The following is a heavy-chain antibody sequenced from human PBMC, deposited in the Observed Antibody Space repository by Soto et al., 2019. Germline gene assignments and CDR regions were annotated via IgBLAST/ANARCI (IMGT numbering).Heavy chain of an antibody. J-gene: IGHJ6*02. Sequence: HGESLKISCKGSGYSFASYWIGWVRQMPGKGLEWMGIIYPGDSDTRYSPSFQGQVTISADKSISTAYLQWSSLKASDTAMYYCARHRYYHYYYYGMDVWGQGTTVTVSS. CDR3: ARHRYYHYYYYGMDV. V-gene: IGHV5-51*01. CDR1: GYSFASYW. D-gene: IGHD3-22*01. CDR2: IYPGDSDT.